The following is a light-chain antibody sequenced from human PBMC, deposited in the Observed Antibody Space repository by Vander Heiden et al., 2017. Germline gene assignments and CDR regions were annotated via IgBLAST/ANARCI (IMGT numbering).Light chain of an antibody. Sequence: SYELTQPPSVSVSPGQTARITCSGDALPQQYAYWYQQKPGQAPGLVIYKDSERPSGIPERFSGSSSGTTVTLTISGVQAEDEADYYCQSADSSGTYAVFGGGTQLTVL. J-gene: IGLJ7*01. CDR1: ALPQQY. CDR2: KDS. CDR3: QSADSSGTYAV. V-gene: IGLV3-25*03.